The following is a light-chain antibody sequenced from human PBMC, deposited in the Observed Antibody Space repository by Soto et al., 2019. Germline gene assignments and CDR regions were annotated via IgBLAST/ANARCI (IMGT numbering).Light chain of an antibody. V-gene: IGLV2-14*01. CDR3: SSYTTSYFYV. CDR1: GRDIGAYDY. CDR2: GVK. J-gene: IGLJ1*01. Sequence: QSVLAQPASVSGSPGQSITISCTGSGRDIGAYDYVSWYQQHPGKAPKLLIYGVKNRPSGVSYRFSASKSVFTASLTISGLQAEDEAHYYCSSYTTSYFYVFGPGTKATVL.